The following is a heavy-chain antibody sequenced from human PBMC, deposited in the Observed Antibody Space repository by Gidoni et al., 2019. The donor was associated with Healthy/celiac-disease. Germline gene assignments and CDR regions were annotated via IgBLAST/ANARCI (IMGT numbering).Heavy chain of an antibody. CDR2: ISSSSSYI. J-gene: IGHJ4*02. Sequence: EVQLVESGGGLVKPGGSLRLSCAASGFTFSSYSMTWVRQAPGKGLEWFSSISSSSSYIYYADSVKGRFTISRDNAKNSLYLQMNSLRAEDTAVYYCARDGRCSGGSCYSVYWGQGTLVTVSS. D-gene: IGHD2-15*01. CDR3: ARDGRCSGGSCYSVY. CDR1: GFTFSSYS. V-gene: IGHV3-21*01.